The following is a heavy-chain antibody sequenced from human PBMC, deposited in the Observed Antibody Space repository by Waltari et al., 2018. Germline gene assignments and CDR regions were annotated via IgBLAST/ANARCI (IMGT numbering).Heavy chain of an antibody. D-gene: IGHD5-12*01. CDR3: ARDRGGYGSFDY. J-gene: IGHJ4*02. Sequence: QVQLQESGPGLVKPSQTLSLTCPISGGSISSGGYYWSWTRQHPGQGLEWIGYIYYSGGTYCNPSLKSRVSISVDTSKNQFSLKLSSVTAADTAVYYCARDRGGYGSFDYWGQGTLVTVSS. V-gene: IGHV4-31*03. CDR1: GGSISSGGYY. CDR2: IYYSGGT.